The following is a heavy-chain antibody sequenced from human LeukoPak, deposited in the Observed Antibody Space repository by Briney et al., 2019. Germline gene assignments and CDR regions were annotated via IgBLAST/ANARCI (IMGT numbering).Heavy chain of an antibody. CDR1: GYSISSGYY. CDR2: IYHSGST. CDR3: ARDSTAMVPNYFDY. Sequence: SETLSLTCTVSGYSISSGYYWGWIRQPPGKGLEWIGSIYHSGSTYYNPSLKSRVTISVDASKNQFSLKLSSVTAADTAVYYCARDSTAMVPNYFDYWGQGTLVTVSS. J-gene: IGHJ4*02. D-gene: IGHD5-18*01. V-gene: IGHV4-38-2*02.